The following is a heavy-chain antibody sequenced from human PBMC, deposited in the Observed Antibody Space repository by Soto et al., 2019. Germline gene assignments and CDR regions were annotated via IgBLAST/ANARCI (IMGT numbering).Heavy chain of an antibody. D-gene: IGHD6-19*01. Sequence: GSLRLSCAASGFTFSSYGMHWVRQAPGKGLEWVAVISYDGSNKYYADSVKGRFTISRDNSKNTLYLQMNSLRAEDTAVYYCAKALSAGIAVAGLFDYWGQGTLVTVSS. CDR2: ISYDGSNK. CDR3: AKALSAGIAVAGLFDY. J-gene: IGHJ4*02. CDR1: GFTFSSYG. V-gene: IGHV3-30*18.